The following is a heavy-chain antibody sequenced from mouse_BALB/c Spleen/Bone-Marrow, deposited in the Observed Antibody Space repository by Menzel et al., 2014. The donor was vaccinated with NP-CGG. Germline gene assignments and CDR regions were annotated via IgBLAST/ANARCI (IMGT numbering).Heavy chain of an antibody. CDR2: IDPANGNT. CDR3: ANYYYGSSLFAY. D-gene: IGHD1-1*01. Sequence: EVKVVESEAELVKPGASVKLSCTASGFNIKDTYMHWVKQRPEQGLEWIGRIDPANGNTKYDPKFQGKATITADTSSNTAYLQLSSLTSEDTAVYYCANYYYGSSLFAYWGQGTLVTVSA. J-gene: IGHJ3*01. CDR1: GFNIKDTY. V-gene: IGHV14-3*02.